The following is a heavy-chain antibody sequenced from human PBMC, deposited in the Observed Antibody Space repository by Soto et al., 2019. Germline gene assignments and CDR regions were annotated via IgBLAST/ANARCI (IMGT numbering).Heavy chain of an antibody. J-gene: IGHJ6*02. CDR1: GFTFSSYR. V-gene: IGHV3-30*18. Sequence: QVQLVESGGGVVQPGRSLRLSCAASGFTFSSYRMHWVRQAPGKGLEWVAVISYDGSNKYYADSVKGRFTISRDNSKNTLYLQMNSLRAQDTAVYNCAKENGLFWSGSSGMDVWGQGTTVTVSS. CDR2: ISYDGSNK. D-gene: IGHD3-3*01. CDR3: AKENGLFWSGSSGMDV.